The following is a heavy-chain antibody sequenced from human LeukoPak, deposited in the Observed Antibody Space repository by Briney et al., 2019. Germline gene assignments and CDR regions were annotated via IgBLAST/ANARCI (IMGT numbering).Heavy chain of an antibody. CDR1: GGSISSGGYY. D-gene: IGHD4-23*01. Sequence: PSETLSLTCTVSGGSISSGGYYWSWIRQHPGKGLEWIGYIYYSGSTYYNPSLKSRVTISVDTSKNQISLKLSSVTAADTAVYYCARVTVVTEDNWFDPWGQGTLVTVSS. J-gene: IGHJ5*02. CDR2: IYYSGST. V-gene: IGHV4-31*03. CDR3: ARVTVVTEDNWFDP.